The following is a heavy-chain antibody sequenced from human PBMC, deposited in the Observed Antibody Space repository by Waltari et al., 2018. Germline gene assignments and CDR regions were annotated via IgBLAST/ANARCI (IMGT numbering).Heavy chain of an antibody. Sequence: VQLQESGPGMVKPSETLSLTCSVSGGSITSSNYYWNWIRHSAEKGLQWLGRTYIAGTTTYNPSLGSRVTISIDTSQNHFSLRLNSVTAADTAVYYCATSNFYPPFDFWGQGALVIVSS. V-gene: IGHV4-61*02. J-gene: IGHJ4*02. CDR3: ATSNFYPPFDF. D-gene: IGHD3-3*01. CDR1: GGSITSSNYY. CDR2: TYIAGTT.